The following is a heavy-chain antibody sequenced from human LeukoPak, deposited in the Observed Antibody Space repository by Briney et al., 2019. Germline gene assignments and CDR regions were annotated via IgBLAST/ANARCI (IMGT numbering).Heavy chain of an antibody. V-gene: IGHV3-9*03. CDR2: ISWNSGSI. CDR3: AKVHSSGWSDY. CDR1: GFTFDDYA. Sequence: PGRSLRLSCAASGFTFDDYAMHWVRQAPGKGLEWVSGISWNSGSIGYADSVKGRFTISRDNAKNSLYLQMNSLRAEDMALYYCAKVHSSGWSDYWGQGTLVTVSS. D-gene: IGHD6-19*01. J-gene: IGHJ4*02.